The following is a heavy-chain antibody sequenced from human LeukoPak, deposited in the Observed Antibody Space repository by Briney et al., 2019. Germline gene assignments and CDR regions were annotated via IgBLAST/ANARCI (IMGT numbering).Heavy chain of an antibody. CDR3: AREAGIVGATGDY. V-gene: IGHV3-21*01. Sequence: GGSLRLSCAASGFTFSSYSMNWVRQAPGKGLEWVSSISSSSSYIYYADSVKGRFTISRDNAKNSLYLQMNSLRAGDTAVYYCAREAGIVGATGDYWGQGTLVTVSS. D-gene: IGHD1-26*01. J-gene: IGHJ4*02. CDR2: ISSSSSYI. CDR1: GFTFSSYS.